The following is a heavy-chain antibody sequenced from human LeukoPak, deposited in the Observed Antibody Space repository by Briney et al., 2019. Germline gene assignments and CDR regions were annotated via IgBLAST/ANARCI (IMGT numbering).Heavy chain of an antibody. CDR2: ISGSGGST. Sequence: GGSLRLSCAASEFTFSSYGMSWVRQAPGKGLEWVSSISGSGGSTQYADSVQGRFAISRDNSKNTLYLQMNSLRAGDTAVYYCVRVANGATFDYWGRGTLVTVSS. J-gene: IGHJ4*02. CDR3: VRVANGATFDY. V-gene: IGHV3-23*01. CDR1: EFTFSSYG. D-gene: IGHD5-12*01.